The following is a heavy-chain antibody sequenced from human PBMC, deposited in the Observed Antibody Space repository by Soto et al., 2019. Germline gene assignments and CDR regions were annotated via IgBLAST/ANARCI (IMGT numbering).Heavy chain of an antibody. CDR1: GYSFISYW. J-gene: IGHJ4*02. Sequence: PGESLKISCKVSGYSFISYWIGWVRQMPGKGLEWMGIIHPGDSDTRYSPSVQGQVTISADRSISTAYLQWSSLKASDTAMYYCARHFSGSGSYYLPFDSWGQGTLVTVSS. V-gene: IGHV5-51*01. CDR3: ARHFSGSGSYYLPFDS. CDR2: IHPGDSDT. D-gene: IGHD3-10*01.